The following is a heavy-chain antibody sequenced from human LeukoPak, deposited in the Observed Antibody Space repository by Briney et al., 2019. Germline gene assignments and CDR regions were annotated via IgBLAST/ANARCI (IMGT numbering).Heavy chain of an antibody. D-gene: IGHD3-10*02. CDR2: IRFDGTRE. CDR1: GFTFSNFG. CDR3: AELGITMIGGV. J-gene: IGHJ6*04. Sequence: PGGSLRLSCAASGFTFSNFGMHWVRQAPGKGLEWVAFIRFDGTREFYADSVKARFTISRDNAKNSLYLQMNSLRAEDSAVYYCAELGITMIGGVWGKGTTVTISS. V-gene: IGHV3-30*02.